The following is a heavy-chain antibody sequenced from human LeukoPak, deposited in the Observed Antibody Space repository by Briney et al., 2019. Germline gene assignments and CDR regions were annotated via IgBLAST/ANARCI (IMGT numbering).Heavy chain of an antibody. CDR2: IYYSGST. V-gene: IGHV4-39*07. CDR3: AVMLWFGEGFDP. Sequence: SETLSLTCTVSGGSISSSSYYWGWIRQPPGKGLEWIGSIYYSGSTYYNPTLKSRVTISVDTSKNQFSLKLSSVTAADTAVYYCAVMLWFGEGFDPWGQGTLVTVSS. J-gene: IGHJ5*02. CDR1: GGSISSSSYY. D-gene: IGHD3-10*01.